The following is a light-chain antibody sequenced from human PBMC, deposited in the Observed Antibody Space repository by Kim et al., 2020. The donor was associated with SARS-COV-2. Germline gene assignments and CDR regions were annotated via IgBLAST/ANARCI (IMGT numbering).Light chain of an antibody. CDR2: GAS. CDR3: QPYKNWPPIT. V-gene: IGKV3D-15*01. J-gene: IGKJ5*01. CDR1: QSVSTD. Sequence: EVVMTQSPATLSVSPGERATLSCRASQSVSTDLAWYQQKSGQAPRLLIYGASTRATGIPARFSGSGSGTEFTLTISGLQSEYLAVYYCQPYKNWPPITFGQGTRLEIK.